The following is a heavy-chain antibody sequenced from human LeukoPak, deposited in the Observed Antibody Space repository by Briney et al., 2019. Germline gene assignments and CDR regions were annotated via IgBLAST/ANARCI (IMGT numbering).Heavy chain of an antibody. CDR1: GYTFTSYG. D-gene: IGHD3-10*01. J-gene: IGHJ6*04. CDR3: ARDYYGSGSWEYYYYGMDV. CDR2: ISAYNGNT. V-gene: IGHV1-18*04. Sequence: ASVKVSCKASGYTFTSYGISWVRQAPGQGLEWMGWISAYNGNTNYAQKLQGRVTMTTDTSTSTAYMELRSLRSGDTAVYYCARDYYGSGSWEYYYYGMDVWGKGTTVTASS.